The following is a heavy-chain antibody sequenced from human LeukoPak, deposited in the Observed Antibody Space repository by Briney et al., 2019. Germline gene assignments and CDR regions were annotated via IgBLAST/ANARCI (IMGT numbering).Heavy chain of an antibody. D-gene: IGHD3-22*01. CDR2: IYYSGST. CDR3: ARHRASSRGGSGYSQGRFDY. Sequence: SETLSLTCTVSGGSVSSSDYYWGWIRQPPGKGLEWIGSIYYSGSTYCNPSLKSRVTISVDTSKNQFSLNVNSVTAADTAIYYCARHRASSRGGSGYSQGRFDYWGQGTLVTVSS. V-gene: IGHV4-39*01. CDR1: GGSVSSSDYY. J-gene: IGHJ4*02.